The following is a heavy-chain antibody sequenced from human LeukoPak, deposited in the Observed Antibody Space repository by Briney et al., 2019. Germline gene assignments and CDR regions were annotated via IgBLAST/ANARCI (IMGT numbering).Heavy chain of an antibody. V-gene: IGHV3-23*01. J-gene: IGHJ4*02. CDR2: ISGSGGNT. D-gene: IGHD6-19*01. CDR1: GFTSSSYA. CDR3: ANGGKWLPFDY. Sequence: SGGSLRLSCAASGFTSSSYAMSWVRQAPGKGLERVSAISGSGGNTYYADSVKGRFTISRDNSKNTLYLQMNSLRAEDTAVYYCANGGKWLPFDYWGQGTLVTVSS.